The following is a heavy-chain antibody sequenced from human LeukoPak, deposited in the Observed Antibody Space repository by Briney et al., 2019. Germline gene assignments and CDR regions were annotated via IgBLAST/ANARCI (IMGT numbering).Heavy chain of an antibody. CDR1: GDTFTGYY. Sequence: ASVKVSCKASGDTFTGYYIHWVRQAPGQGLEWMGWIRGDNGGTNFAQKFRGRVTMTRDTSTTTAYMELSRLRSDDTAVYYCARGLTVSIGNDFPYYYYYMDVWGKGTTVTVS. J-gene: IGHJ6*03. D-gene: IGHD3-3*01. CDR3: ARGLTVSIGNDFPYYYYYMDV. V-gene: IGHV1-2*02. CDR2: IRGDNGGT.